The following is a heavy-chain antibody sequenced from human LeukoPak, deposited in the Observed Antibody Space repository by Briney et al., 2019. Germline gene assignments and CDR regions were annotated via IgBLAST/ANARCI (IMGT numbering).Heavy chain of an antibody. CDR2: IFYNGRT. Sequence: PSGTLSLTCTVSSGYVRSSSYYWGWIRQPPGKGLEWIGSIFYNGRTHYNPSLKSRVTMSVDTSENQFSLTVSSVTAADTAIYYCARMMFYDGSAAEDWGQGTLVTVSS. D-gene: IGHD3-22*01. J-gene: IGHJ4*02. V-gene: IGHV4-39*01. CDR3: ARMMFYDGSAAED. CDR1: SGYVRSSSYY.